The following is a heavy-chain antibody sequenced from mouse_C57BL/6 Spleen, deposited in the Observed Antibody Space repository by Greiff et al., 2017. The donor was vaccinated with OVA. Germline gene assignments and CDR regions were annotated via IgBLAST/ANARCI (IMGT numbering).Heavy chain of an antibody. J-gene: IGHJ1*01. D-gene: IGHD1-1*01. Sequence: QVQLQQPGAELVMPGASVKLSCKASGYTFTSYWMHWVKQRTGQGLEWIGEIDPSDSYTNYNQKFKGKSTLTVDKSSSTAYMQLSSLTSEDSAVYYCASLSITTVVDWYFDVWGAGTTVTVSS. CDR3: ASLSITTVVDWYFDV. V-gene: IGHV1-69*01. CDR2: IDPSDSYT. CDR1: GYTFTSYW.